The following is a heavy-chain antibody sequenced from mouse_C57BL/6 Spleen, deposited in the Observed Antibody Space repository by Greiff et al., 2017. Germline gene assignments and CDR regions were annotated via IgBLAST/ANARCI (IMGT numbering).Heavy chain of an antibody. J-gene: IGHJ4*01. CDR2: IDPETGGT. V-gene: IGHV1-15*01. CDR3: TRAYYGNYRYAMDY. D-gene: IGHD2-10*01. CDR1: GYTFTDYE. Sequence: QVQLQQSGAELVRPGASVTLSCKASGYTFTDYEMHWVKQTPVHGLEWIGAIDPETGGTAYNQKFKGKAILTADTSSSTAYMELRSLTSEDSAVYYCTRAYYGNYRYAMDYWGQGTSVTVSS.